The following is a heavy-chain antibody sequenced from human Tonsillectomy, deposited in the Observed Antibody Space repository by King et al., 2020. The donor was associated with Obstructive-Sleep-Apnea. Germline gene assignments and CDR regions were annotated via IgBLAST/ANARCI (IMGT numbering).Heavy chain of an antibody. J-gene: IGHJ4*02. D-gene: IGHD5-18*01. Sequence: QLQESGPGLVKPSETLSLTCTVSGGSISSNSYWGWIRQPPGKGLEWIGHIYYSGSTYYNPSLKSRVTISVDTSKNQVSLELNSVTAADTAVYYCARADRDIAMGLFDYWGQGTLVTVSS. CDR3: ARADRDIAMGLFDY. CDR2: IYYSGST. CDR1: GGSISSNSY. V-gene: IGHV4-39*07.